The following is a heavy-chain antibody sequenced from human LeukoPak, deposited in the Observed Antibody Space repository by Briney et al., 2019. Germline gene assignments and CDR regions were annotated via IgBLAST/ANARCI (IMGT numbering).Heavy chain of an antibody. CDR3: ARNLGSGWYFPFDH. V-gene: IGHV3-9*01. Sequence: GESLRLSCASYGFTFDDYAMHSGRQAPGKGLEWDSGIRWNSGRISDADCVKGRLAISRDNGKNSLYLQMTSLRAEDTALYYCARNLGSGWYFPFDHWGQGTLVTVSS. J-gene: IGHJ4*02. D-gene: IGHD6-19*01. CDR1: GFTFDDYA. CDR2: IRWNSGRI.